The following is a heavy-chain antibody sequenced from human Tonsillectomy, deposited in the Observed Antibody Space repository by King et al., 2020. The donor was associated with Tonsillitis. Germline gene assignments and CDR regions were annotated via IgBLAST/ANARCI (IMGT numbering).Heavy chain of an antibody. J-gene: IGHJ5*02. D-gene: IGHD5-18*01. Sequence: VQLVESGGGLVQPGRSLRLSCTASGFTFNTYAMSWVRQAPGKGVEWVSFIRSKAYGGTVEYAASVRGRFTNSRDDSKSIAYLQMNSLKTEDTAVYYCARERVTASWFDPWGQGTLVTVSS. CDR1: GFTFNTYA. CDR3: ARERVTASWFDP. V-gene: IGHV3-49*04. CDR2: IRSKAYGGTV.